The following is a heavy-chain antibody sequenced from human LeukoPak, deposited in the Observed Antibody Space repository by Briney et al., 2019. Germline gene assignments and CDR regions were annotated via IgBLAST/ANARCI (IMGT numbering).Heavy chain of an antibody. Sequence: PSETLSLTCTVSGGSISSYYWSWIRQAPGKGLEWIAYIFYTGSTNYNRTFKSRVNISVDMSKNHFSLKLDSVTPADAAVYYCARVGYYFDSTGLRRLDGFDIWGHGTMVTVYS. CDR2: IFYTGST. V-gene: IGHV4-59*01. CDR3: ARVGYYFDSTGLRRLDGFDI. CDR1: GGSISSYY. J-gene: IGHJ3*02. D-gene: IGHD3-22*01.